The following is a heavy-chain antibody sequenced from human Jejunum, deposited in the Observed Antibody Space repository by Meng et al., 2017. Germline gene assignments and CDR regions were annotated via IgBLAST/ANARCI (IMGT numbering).Heavy chain of an antibody. Sequence: HGHRWGAGRGLGKPSGTLSLTCAVSGDFTSSSDRSAWVRQAPGRGLEWIGEVWHSGATYYNPSLESRLTISIDTSNNRFSLELSSATAADTAVYYCARGVLERYFDYWGQGALVTVSS. D-gene: IGHD3-10*01. J-gene: IGHJ4*02. V-gene: IGHV4-4*02. CDR1: GDFTSSSDR. CDR2: VWHSGAT. CDR3: ARGVLERYFDY.